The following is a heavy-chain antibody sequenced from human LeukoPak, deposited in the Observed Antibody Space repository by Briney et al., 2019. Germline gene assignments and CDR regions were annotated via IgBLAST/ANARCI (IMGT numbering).Heavy chain of an antibody. CDR1: GGSFSGYY. CDR2: IYHSGST. Sequence: SETLSLTCAVYGGSFSGYYWGWIRQPPGKGLEWIGSIYHSGSTYYNPSLKSRVTISVDTSKNQFSLKLSSVTAADTAVYYCARWGCSSTSCYDSTNWFDPWGQGTLVTVSS. D-gene: IGHD2-2*01. V-gene: IGHV4-38-2*01. J-gene: IGHJ5*02. CDR3: ARWGCSSTSCYDSTNWFDP.